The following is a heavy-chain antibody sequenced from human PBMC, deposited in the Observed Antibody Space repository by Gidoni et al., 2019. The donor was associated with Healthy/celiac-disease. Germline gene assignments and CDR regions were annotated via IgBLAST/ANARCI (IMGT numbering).Heavy chain of an antibody. CDR1: GFIFSSYG. D-gene: IGHD3-10*01. V-gene: IGHV3-30*18. Sequence: QVQLVESGGGVVQPGRSLRLSCAASGFIFSSYGMHWVRQAPGKGLEWVAVISYDGSNKYYAASVKGRFTISRDNSKNTLYLQMNSLRAEDTAVYYCAKDYYGSGSYSTIHDYWGQGTLVTVSS. CDR3: AKDYYGSGSYSTIHDY. CDR2: ISYDGSNK. J-gene: IGHJ4*02.